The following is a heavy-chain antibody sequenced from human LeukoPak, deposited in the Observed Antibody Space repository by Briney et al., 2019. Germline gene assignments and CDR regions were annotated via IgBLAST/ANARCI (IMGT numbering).Heavy chain of an antibody. Sequence: PGGSLRLSCAASGFTFDDYAMHWVRQTPGKGLEWVSGISWNSGSIGYADSVKGRFTISRDNAKNSLYLQMNSLRVEDTAVYYCARRTEVWKTYGSYYYYMDVWGKGTTVTVSS. D-gene: IGHD4-17*01. J-gene: IGHJ6*03. CDR2: ISWNSGSI. CDR3: ARRTEVWKTYGSYYYYMDV. CDR1: GFTFDDYA. V-gene: IGHV3-9*01.